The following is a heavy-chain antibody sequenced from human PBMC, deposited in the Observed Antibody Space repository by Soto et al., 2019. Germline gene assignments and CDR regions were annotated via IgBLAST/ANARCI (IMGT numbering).Heavy chain of an antibody. D-gene: IGHD3-16*01. CDR1: GGSISSNNYY. CDR3: AREGGVDYGMDV. J-gene: IGHJ6*02. V-gene: IGHV4-39*01. Sequence: QLQLQESGPGLVKPSETLSLTCTVSGGSISSNNYYWGCSRQPPGKGLEWIGSIYYSGSTYYNPSLKSRVTMSVDTSKNQFSLKLSSVTAADTAVYYCAREGGVDYGMDVWGQGTTVTVSS. CDR2: IYYSGST.